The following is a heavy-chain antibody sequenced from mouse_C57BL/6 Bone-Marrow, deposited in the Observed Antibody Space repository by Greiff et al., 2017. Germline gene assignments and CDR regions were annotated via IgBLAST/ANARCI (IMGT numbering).Heavy chain of an antibody. V-gene: IGHV1-81*01. CDR3: AGLLRFYWYFDV. CDR1: GYTFTSYG. Sequence: VQGVESGAELARPGASVKLSCKASGYTFTSYGISWVKQRTGQGLEWIGEIYPRSGNTYYNAKFKGKATLTADKSSSTAYMALRSLTSEDSAVYFCAGLLRFYWYFDVWGTGTTVTVSS. J-gene: IGHJ1*03. D-gene: IGHD2-3*01. CDR2: IYPRSGNT.